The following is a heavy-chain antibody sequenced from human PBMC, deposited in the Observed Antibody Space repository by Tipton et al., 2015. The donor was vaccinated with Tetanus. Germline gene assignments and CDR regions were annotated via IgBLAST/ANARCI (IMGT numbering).Heavy chain of an antibody. J-gene: IGHJ4*02. V-gene: IGHV4-61*08. CDR3: ARANYDSFKKGPFDS. D-gene: IGHD3-3*01. CDR2: ISGSGPT. CDR1: GGSLRSGDHY. Sequence: TLSLTCSVSGGSLRSGDHYWSWIRQPPGKDLEWLAYISGSGPTNSNYYLKSRITITRDTSRNQFSLTLTSVTAADTAVYYCARANYDSFKKGPFDSWGQGSLVIVSS.